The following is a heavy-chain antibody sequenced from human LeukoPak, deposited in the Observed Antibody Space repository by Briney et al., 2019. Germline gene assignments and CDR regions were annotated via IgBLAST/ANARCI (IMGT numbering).Heavy chain of an antibody. CDR3: ARVNDILTGYPVDYFDY. Sequence: GGSLRLSCAASGFTFSSYSMNWVRQAPGKGLKWVSSISSSSSYIYYADSVKGRFTISRDNAKNSLYLQMNSLRAEDTAVYYCARVNDILTGYPVDYFDYWGQGTLVTVSS. J-gene: IGHJ4*02. CDR1: GFTFSSYS. V-gene: IGHV3-21*01. CDR2: ISSSSSYI. D-gene: IGHD3-9*01.